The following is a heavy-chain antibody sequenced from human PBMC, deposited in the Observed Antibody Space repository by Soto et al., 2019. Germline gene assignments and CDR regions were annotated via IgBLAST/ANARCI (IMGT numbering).Heavy chain of an antibody. J-gene: IGHJ4*02. V-gene: IGHV3-23*01. CDR3: ARRGSGSYYDY. Sequence: EVQLLESGGGLVQPGGSLRLSCAASGFTFSSYTMRWVRQAPVKGLEWVSAISGSADSTYYADSVKGRFTISRDNSKNTLYLQINSLRADDTAVYYCARRGSGSYYDYWGQGTLVTVSS. CDR2: ISGSADST. CDR1: GFTFSSYT. D-gene: IGHD1-26*01.